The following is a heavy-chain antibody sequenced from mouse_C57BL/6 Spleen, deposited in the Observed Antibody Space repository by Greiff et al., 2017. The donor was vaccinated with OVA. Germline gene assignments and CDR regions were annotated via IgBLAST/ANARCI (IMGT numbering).Heavy chain of an antibody. CDR2: IHPNSGST. J-gene: IGHJ4*01. CDR1: GYTLTSYW. V-gene: IGHV1-64*01. CDR3: ARLYYDYPHAMEY. Sequence: QVQLQQPGAELVKPGASVKLSCKASGYTLTSYWMHWVKQRPGQGLEWIGMIHPNSGSTNYNEKFKSKATLTVDKSSSTAYMQLSSLTSEDSAVYYCARLYYDYPHAMEYWGQGTSVTVSS. D-gene: IGHD2-4*01.